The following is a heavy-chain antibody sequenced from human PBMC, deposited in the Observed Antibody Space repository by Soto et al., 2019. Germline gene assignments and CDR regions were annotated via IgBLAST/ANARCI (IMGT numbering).Heavy chain of an antibody. D-gene: IGHD3-10*01. V-gene: IGHV3-15*07. CDR3: TISGY. CDR1: GLTFTNAW. J-gene: IGHJ4*02. Sequence: GGSLRLSCAASGLTFTNAWMNWVRQAPGKGLEWVGRIKTTTDGGTPDYAAPVKGRFTISTDDSKNTLYLQMNNLITEDTATYYCTISGYWGQGAQVTVSS. CDR2: IKTTTDGGTP.